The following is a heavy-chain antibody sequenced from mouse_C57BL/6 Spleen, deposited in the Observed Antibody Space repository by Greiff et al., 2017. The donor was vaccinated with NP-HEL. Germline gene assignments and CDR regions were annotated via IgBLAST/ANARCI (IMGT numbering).Heavy chain of an antibody. V-gene: IGHV1-50*01. J-gene: IGHJ2*01. D-gene: IGHD1-1*01. Sequence: QVQLKQPGAELVKPGASVKLSCKASGYTFTSYWMQWVKQRPGQGLEWIGEIDPSDSYTNYNQKFKGKATLTVDTSSSTAYMQLSSLTSEDSAVYYCARPGSRWGYFDYWGQGTTLTVSS. CDR3: ARPGSRWGYFDY. CDR2: IDPSDSYT. CDR1: GYTFTSYW.